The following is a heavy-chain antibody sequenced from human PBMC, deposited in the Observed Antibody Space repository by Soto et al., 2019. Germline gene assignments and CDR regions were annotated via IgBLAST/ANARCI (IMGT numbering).Heavy chain of an antibody. CDR3: APSSSVVAATYFDY. J-gene: IGHJ4*02. Sequence: GGSLRLSCAASGFTFSDYYMSWIRQAPGKGLEWVSYISSSSSYTNYADSVKGRFTISRDNAKNSLYLQMNSLRAEDTAVYYCAPSSSVVAATYFDYWGQGTLVTVSS. D-gene: IGHD2-15*01. CDR1: GFTFSDYY. V-gene: IGHV3-11*03. CDR2: ISSSSSYT.